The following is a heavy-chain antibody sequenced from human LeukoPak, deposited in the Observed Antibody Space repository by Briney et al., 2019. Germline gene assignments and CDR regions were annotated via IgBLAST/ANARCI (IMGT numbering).Heavy chain of an antibody. V-gene: IGHV4-30-4*07. J-gene: IGHJ4*02. CDR2: ISYSGST. CDR3: ARERREQLLPPYTRLLTYFDY. D-gene: IGHD2-2*01. Sequence: PSETLSLTCAVSGGSINSGGYSWIWIRQPPEKGLEWIGYISYSGSTYYNPSLKSRVTISADTSKKQFSLKLSSVTAADTAVYYCARERREQLLPPYTRLLTYFDYWGQGTLVTVSS. CDR1: GGSINSGGYS.